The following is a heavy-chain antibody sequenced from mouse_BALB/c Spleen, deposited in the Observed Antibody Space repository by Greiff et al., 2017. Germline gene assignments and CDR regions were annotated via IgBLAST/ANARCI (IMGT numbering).Heavy chain of an antibody. Sequence: VQLQQSGAELVKPGASVKLSCTASGFNFKDTYMHWVKQRPEQGLEWIGRIDPANGNTKYDPKFQGKATITADTSSNTAYLQLSSLTSEDTAVYYCARNYGSSLDYWGQGTTLTVSS. CDR3: ARNYGSSLDY. D-gene: IGHD1-1*01. CDR1: GFNFKDTY. CDR2: IDPANGNT. J-gene: IGHJ2*01. V-gene: IGHV14-3*02.